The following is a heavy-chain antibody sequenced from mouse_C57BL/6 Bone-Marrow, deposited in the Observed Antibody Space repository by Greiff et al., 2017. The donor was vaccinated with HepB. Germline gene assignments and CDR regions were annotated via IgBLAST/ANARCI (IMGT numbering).Heavy chain of an antibody. V-gene: IGHV5-6*01. J-gene: IGHJ3*01. CDR1: GFTFSSYG. Sequence: EVQGVESGGDLVKPGGSLKLSCAASGFTFSSYGMSWVRQTPDKRLEWVATISSGGRYTYYPDSVKGRFTISRDNAKNTLYLQMSSLKSEDTAMYYCARRPYGSSWFAYWGQGTLVTVSA. CDR2: ISSGGRYT. CDR3: ARRPYGSSWFAY. D-gene: IGHD1-1*01.